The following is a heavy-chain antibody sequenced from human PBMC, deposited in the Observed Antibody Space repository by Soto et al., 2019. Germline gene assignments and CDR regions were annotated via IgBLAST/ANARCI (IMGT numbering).Heavy chain of an antibody. CDR3: DRHPPMLPFDH. CDR2: IDPEDSYS. J-gene: IGHJ4*02. CDR1: GFSFTSYW. V-gene: IGHV5-10-1*01. D-gene: IGHD2-2*01. Sequence: LGESLKISCKVSGFSFTSYWISWVRQMPGKGLEWMGRIDPEDSYSDYSPSFQGHVTFSVDTSINTAYLQWKNLKASATGIYYCDRHPPMLPFDHWGQGTLLTVSP.